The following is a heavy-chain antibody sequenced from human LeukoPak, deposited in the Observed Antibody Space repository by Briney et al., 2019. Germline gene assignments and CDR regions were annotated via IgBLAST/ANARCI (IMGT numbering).Heavy chain of an antibody. J-gene: IGHJ4*02. CDR3: AKVTAEHIVVVTAIPFATGFDY. D-gene: IGHD2-21*02. V-gene: IGHV3-23*01. CDR1: GFTFSSYA. Sequence: PGGSLRLSCAASGFTFSSYALRWVRPAPGEGLGWVSAISGRGGSTYYADSVKGRFTISRDNSKNTLYLQMNSLRAEDTAVYYCAKVTAEHIVVVTAIPFATGFDYWGQGTLVTVSS. CDR2: ISGRGGST.